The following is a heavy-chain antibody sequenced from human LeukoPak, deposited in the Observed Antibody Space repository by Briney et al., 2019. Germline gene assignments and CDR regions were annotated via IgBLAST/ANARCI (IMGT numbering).Heavy chain of an antibody. CDR2: IKQDGSEK. CDR3: AKERSEYSYGPIFDS. CDR1: GFTFSSYW. D-gene: IGHD5-12*01. Sequence: PGGSLRLSCAASGFTFSSYWMSWVRQAPGKGLEWVANIKQDGSEKYYVDSVKGRFTISRDNSKNTLYLQMDSLRPEDTAVYYCAKERSEYSYGPIFDSWGQGTLVIVSS. J-gene: IGHJ4*02. V-gene: IGHV3-7*01.